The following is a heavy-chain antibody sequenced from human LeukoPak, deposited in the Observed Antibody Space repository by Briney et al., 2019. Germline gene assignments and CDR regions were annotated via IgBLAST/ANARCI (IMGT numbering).Heavy chain of an antibody. V-gene: IGHV3-73*01. CDR2: IRSKANSYAT. D-gene: IGHD5-12*01. CDR1: GFTFSGSA. CDR3: LVREATSLTEIDD. Sequence: PRGSRRLSCAASGFTFSGSAMHWVRQASGKGLEWVGRIRSKANSYATAYAASVKGRFTISRDDSKNTAYLQMNSLKTEDTAVYYCLVREATSLTEIDDWGQGTLVTVSS. J-gene: IGHJ4*02.